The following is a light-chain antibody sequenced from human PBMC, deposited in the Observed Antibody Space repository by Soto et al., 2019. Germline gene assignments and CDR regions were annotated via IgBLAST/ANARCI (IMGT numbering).Light chain of an antibody. CDR2: DAS. V-gene: IGKV3-11*01. J-gene: IGKJ2*01. CDR1: QSVSSY. CDR3: QQRSNWLYT. Sequence: EIVLTQSPATLSLSPGERATLSCRASQSVSSYLAWYQQKPGQAPRLLIYDASNRATGITARFSGSGSGTGFTLTISSLEPEDFAVYYCQQRSNWLYTFGQGTKLEIK.